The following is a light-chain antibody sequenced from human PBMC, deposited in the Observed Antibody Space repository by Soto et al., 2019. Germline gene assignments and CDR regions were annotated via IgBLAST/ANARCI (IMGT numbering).Light chain of an antibody. J-gene: IGKJ2*01. Sequence: EIVLTQAPATLSLSPGERATLSCRASQSVSSYLAWYQQKPCQAPRLLIYDASNRATGIPARFSGSGSGADFTLTISSLEPEDFAVYYCQQRSNWPPGYTVGQGTKLEIK. CDR3: QQRSNWPPGYT. V-gene: IGKV3-11*01. CDR1: QSVSSY. CDR2: DAS.